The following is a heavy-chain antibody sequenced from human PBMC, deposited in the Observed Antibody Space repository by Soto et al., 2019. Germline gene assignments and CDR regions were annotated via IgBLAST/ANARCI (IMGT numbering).Heavy chain of an antibody. J-gene: IGHJ3*02. CDR1: GGSISSSSYY. D-gene: IGHD3-22*01. CDR3: ASQERTYYYDSSGYYRHDAFDI. CDR2: IYYSGST. Sequence: SETLSLTCTVSGGSISSSSYYWGWIRQPPGKGLEWIGSIYYSGSTYYNPSLKSRVTISVDTSKNQFSLKLSSVTAADTAVYYCASQERTYYYDSSGYYRHDAFDIWGQGTMVTVSS. V-gene: IGHV4-39*01.